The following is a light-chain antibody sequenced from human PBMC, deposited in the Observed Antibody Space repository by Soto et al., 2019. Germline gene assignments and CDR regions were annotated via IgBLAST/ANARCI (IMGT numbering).Light chain of an antibody. CDR1: SSDVGGYNY. CDR3: CSYAGSYTLV. Sequence: QSALTQPRSVSGSPGQSVTISCTGTSSDVGGYNYVSWYQQHPGKAPKLMIYDVSKRPSGVPDRFSGSKSGNTASLIISGLQAEDEADYDCCSYAGSYTLVFGGGTKVTVL. V-gene: IGLV2-11*01. J-gene: IGLJ2*01. CDR2: DVS.